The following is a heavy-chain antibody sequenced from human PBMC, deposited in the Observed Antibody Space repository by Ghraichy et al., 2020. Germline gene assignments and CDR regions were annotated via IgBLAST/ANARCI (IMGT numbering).Heavy chain of an antibody. CDR3: AKSGGRARYDSSGLEANWFDP. J-gene: IGHJ5*02. CDR2: ISNDGNNK. V-gene: IGHV3-30*18. D-gene: IGHD3-22*01. Sequence: GGSLRLSCAASGFSFSSFGIHWVRQAPDKGLEWVAVISNDGNNKYYADSVKGRFTISRDNSKNTLYLQMNSLRAEDTAVYYCAKSGGRARYDSSGLEANWFDPWGQGTLVTVSS. CDR1: GFSFSSFG.